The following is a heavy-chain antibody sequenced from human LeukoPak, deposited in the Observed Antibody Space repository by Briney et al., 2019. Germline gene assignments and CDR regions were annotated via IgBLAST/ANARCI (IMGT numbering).Heavy chain of an antibody. CDR3: ARVGLSSSPHSFFDY. V-gene: IGHV4-59*08. CDR2: IYDSGTT. D-gene: IGHD6-6*01. CDR1: GGSLSSFY. Sequence: SETLSLTCTVSGGSLSSFYWSWIRQPPGKGLEWIGYIYDSGTTNYNPSLKSRVTISIDTSKNHFSLKLSSVTAADTAVYYCARVGLSSSPHSFFDYWGQGTLVTVSS. J-gene: IGHJ4*02.